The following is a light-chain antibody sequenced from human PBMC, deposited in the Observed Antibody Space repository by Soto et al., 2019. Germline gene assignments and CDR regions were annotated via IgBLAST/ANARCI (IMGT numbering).Light chain of an antibody. V-gene: IGLV2-8*01. CDR3: SSYAGSNNFVV. Sequence: QSALTQPPSASGYPGQSVTISCTGTNSDVGGYTSVSWYQRHPGKGPKLMIYEVTKRPSGVPDRFSGSKFGNTASLTVSGLQAEDEADYYCSSYAGSNNFVVFGGGTKLTVL. J-gene: IGLJ2*01. CDR1: NSDVGGYTS. CDR2: EVT.